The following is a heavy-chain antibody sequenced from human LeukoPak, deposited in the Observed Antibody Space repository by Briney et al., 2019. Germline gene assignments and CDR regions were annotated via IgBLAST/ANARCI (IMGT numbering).Heavy chain of an antibody. D-gene: IGHD5-12*01. V-gene: IGHV3-30*03. J-gene: IGHJ4*02. CDR3: ASTLSGYAVPLDY. Sequence: GGSLRLSCAASGFTFSSYGMHWVRQAPGKGLEWVAVISYDGSNKYYADSVKGRFTISRDNSKNTLYLRMNSLRAEDTAVYYCASTLSGYAVPLDYWGQGTLVTVSS. CDR2: ISYDGSNK. CDR1: GFTFSSYG.